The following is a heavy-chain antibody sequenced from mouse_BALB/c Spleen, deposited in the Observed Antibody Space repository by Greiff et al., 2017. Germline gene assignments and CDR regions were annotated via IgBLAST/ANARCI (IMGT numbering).Heavy chain of an antibody. CDR3: ARNKEGGPYHMFFDY. Sequence: VQLQQSGPGLVQPSQSLSITCTVSGFSLTSYGVHWVRQSPGKGLEWLGVIWSGGSTDYNAAFISRLSISKDNSKSQVFFKMNSLQANDTAIYYCARNKEGGPYHMFFDYWGQGTTLTVSS. CDR2: IWSGGST. J-gene: IGHJ2*01. CDR1: GFSLTSYG. V-gene: IGHV2-2*02. D-gene: IGHD1-3*01.